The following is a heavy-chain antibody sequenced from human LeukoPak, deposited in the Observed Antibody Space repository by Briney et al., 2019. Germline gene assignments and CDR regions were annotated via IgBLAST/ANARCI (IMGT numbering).Heavy chain of an antibody. CDR1: GGTFISYA. CDR2: IIPIFGTA. Sequence: VASVTVSFTASGGTFISYAISWVRQAPGQGLEWMGGIIPIFGTANYAQKFQGRVTITTDESTSTAYMELSSLRSEDTAVYYCARCLLWFGDIGWFDPWGQGTLVTVSS. CDR3: ARCLLWFGDIGWFDP. V-gene: IGHV1-69*05. J-gene: IGHJ5*02. D-gene: IGHD3-10*01.